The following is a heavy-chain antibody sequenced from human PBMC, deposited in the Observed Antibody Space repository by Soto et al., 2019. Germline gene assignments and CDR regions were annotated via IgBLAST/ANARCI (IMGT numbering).Heavy chain of an antibody. V-gene: IGHV4-4*02. D-gene: IGHD3-22*01. J-gene: IGHJ3*02. Sequence: SETLSLTCAVSCGSISSSNCWRWVRQPPGKGLEWIGEIYPSGSTNYNPSLKSRVTISVDKSKNQFSLKLSSVPAADTVVFYCARDRYDSSGYVIIDAFDIWGQGTMVPVSS. CDR3: ARDRYDSSGYVIIDAFDI. CDR1: CGSISSSNC. CDR2: IYPSGST.